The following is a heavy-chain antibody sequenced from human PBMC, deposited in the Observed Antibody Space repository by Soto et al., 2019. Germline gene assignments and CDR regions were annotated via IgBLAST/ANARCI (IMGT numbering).Heavy chain of an antibody. CDR3: ARAWTTVTTPGIAAAGTRFWFDP. Sequence: LSLTCTVSGCSISSYYWSWIPQPPGKGLEWIGYIYYSGSTNYNPSLKSRVTISVDTSKNQFSLKLSSVTAADTAVYYCARAWTTVTTPGIAAAGTRFWFDPWGQGTLVTVSS. J-gene: IGHJ5*02. CDR1: GCSISSYY. V-gene: IGHV4-59*01. CDR2: IYYSGST. D-gene: IGHD6-13*01.